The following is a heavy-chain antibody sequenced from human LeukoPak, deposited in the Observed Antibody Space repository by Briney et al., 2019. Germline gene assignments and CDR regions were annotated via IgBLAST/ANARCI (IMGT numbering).Heavy chain of an antibody. CDR2: ISSNGGST. CDR1: GFTFSNYA. CDR3: ARDNPYSSSWYVIDY. D-gene: IGHD6-13*01. V-gene: IGHV3-64*04. Sequence: GGSLRLSCSASGFTFSNYAMHWVRQAPGKGLEYVSAISSNGGSTYYADSVKGRFTISRDNAKNSLYLQMNSLRAEDTAVYYCARDNPYSSSWYVIDYWGQGTLVTVSS. J-gene: IGHJ4*02.